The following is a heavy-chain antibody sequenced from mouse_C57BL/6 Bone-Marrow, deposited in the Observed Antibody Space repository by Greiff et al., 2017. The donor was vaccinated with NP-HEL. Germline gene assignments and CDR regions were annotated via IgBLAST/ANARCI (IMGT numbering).Heavy chain of an antibody. J-gene: IGHJ1*03. Sequence: QVQLQQPGAELVMPGASVKLSCKASGYTFTSYWMHWVKQRPGQGLEWIGEIDPSDSYTYYNQKFKGKSTLTVDKSSRTAYMQLSSLTSEDSAVYYCARKGRYWYFDVWGTGTTVTVSS. CDR3: ARKGRYWYFDV. CDR2: IDPSDSYT. V-gene: IGHV1-69*01. CDR1: GYTFTSYW.